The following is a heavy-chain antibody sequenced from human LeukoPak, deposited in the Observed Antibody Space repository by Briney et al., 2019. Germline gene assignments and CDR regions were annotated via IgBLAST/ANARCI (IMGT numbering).Heavy chain of an antibody. CDR2: ISSSSSSI. J-gene: IGHJ4*02. CDR1: GFTFSSYS. Sequence: PGGSLRLSCAASGFTFSSYSMNWVRQAPGKRLEWLSYISSSSSSIYYADSVKGRFTISRDNAKNSLYLQMNSLRAEDTAVYYCARPIYDSSGYYHDYWGQGTLVTVSP. CDR3: ARPIYDSSGYYHDY. V-gene: IGHV3-48*01. D-gene: IGHD3-22*01.